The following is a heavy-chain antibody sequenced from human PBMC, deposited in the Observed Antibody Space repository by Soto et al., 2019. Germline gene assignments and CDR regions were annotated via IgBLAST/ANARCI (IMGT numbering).Heavy chain of an antibody. V-gene: IGHV3-21*01. CDR2: ISSGSSYI. Sequence: GSLRLSCAASGFTFSSYSMNWVRQAPGKGLEWVSSISSGSSYIYYADSVKGRFTISRDNAKNSLYLQMNSLRAEDTAVYYCARARSSSYYYGLDVWGQGTTVTVSS. D-gene: IGHD6-6*01. J-gene: IGHJ6*02. CDR3: ARARSSSYYYGLDV. CDR1: GFTFSSYS.